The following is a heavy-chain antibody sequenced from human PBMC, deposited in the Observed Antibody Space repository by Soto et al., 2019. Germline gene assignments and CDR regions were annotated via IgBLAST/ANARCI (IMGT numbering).Heavy chain of an antibody. CDR3: ARGQGNYDESGANYFDP. CDR2: IFHSGQT. CDR1: GDSMSSDF. D-gene: IGHD3-16*01. J-gene: IGHJ5*02. Sequence: QVRLQESGPGLVKPSETLSLTCIVSGDSMSSDFWSWIRQPPGQGLEWIGDIFHSGQTNYNPSLTGRVSVSVATSKKPFSLKMNSVTGAETAVYYCARGQGNYDESGANYFDPWGPGALVVVSS. V-gene: IGHV4-59*01.